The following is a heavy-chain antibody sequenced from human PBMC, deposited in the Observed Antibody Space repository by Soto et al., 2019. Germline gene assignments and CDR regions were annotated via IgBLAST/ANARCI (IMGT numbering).Heavy chain of an antibody. D-gene: IGHD4-17*01. CDR1: GYTFTGHY. CDR2: INPNSGGT. CDR3: ARVAYGDYEEAYYGMDV. V-gene: IGHV1-2*04. J-gene: IGHJ6*02. Sequence: ASVKVSCKASGYTFTGHYMHWVRQAPGQGLEWMGWINPNSGGTNYAQKFQGWVTMTRDTSISTAYMELSGLRSDDTAVYYCARVAYGDYEEAYYGMDVWGQGTTVTVSS.